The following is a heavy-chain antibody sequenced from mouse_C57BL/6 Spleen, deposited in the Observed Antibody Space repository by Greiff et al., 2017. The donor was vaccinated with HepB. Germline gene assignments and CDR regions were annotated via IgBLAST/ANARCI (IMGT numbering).Heavy chain of an antibody. Sequence: VKLQESGAELVRPGASVTLSCKASGYTFTDYEMHWVKQTPVHGLEWIGAIDPETGGTAYNQKFKGKAILTADKSSSTAYMELRSLTSEDSAVYYCTPIYYGFPHYAMDYWGQGTSVTVSS. J-gene: IGHJ4*01. CDR3: TPIYYGFPHYAMDY. D-gene: IGHD2-2*01. CDR2: IDPETGGT. CDR1: GYTFTDYE. V-gene: IGHV1-15*01.